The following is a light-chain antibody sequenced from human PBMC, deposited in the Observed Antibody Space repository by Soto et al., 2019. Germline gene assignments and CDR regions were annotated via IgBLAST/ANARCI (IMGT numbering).Light chain of an antibody. CDR2: DVS. Sequence: DIQMTQSPSSLPASVGDRVTITCQASQDINNFLNWYQQKPGKAPKLLIYDVSNLEAGVPSRFRGSASGAHFTFTITSLQPEDFATYYCQQYHHVPYTFGQGTKVEIK. CDR1: QDINNF. CDR3: QQYHHVPYT. J-gene: IGKJ2*01. V-gene: IGKV1-33*01.